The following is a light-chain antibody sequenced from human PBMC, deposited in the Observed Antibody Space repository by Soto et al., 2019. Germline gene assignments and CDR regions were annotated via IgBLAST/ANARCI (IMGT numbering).Light chain of an antibody. Sequence: DIQMTQSPSTLFASVGDRVTITCRASQSISSWLARYQQKPGKAPKLLIYKASSLESGVPSRFSGSGSGTEFTLTISSLQPDDFATYYCQQYNSYSPYTFGQGTKLEIK. CDR2: KAS. V-gene: IGKV1-5*03. CDR1: QSISSW. CDR3: QQYNSYSPYT. J-gene: IGKJ2*01.